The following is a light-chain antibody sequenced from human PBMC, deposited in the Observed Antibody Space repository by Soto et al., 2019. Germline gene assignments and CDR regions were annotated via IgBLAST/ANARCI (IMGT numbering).Light chain of an antibody. CDR1: QSVSSN. V-gene: IGKV3-15*01. CDR3: QQYKNWPPVT. J-gene: IGKJ5*01. CDR2: GAS. Sequence: EIVMMQSPATLSVSPGERVTLSCRASQSVSSNLAWYQQKSGQAPRLLIYGASTRATGIPARFSGSGSGTEFTLTISSLQSEDFAIYYCQQYKNWPPVTFGQGTRLEIK.